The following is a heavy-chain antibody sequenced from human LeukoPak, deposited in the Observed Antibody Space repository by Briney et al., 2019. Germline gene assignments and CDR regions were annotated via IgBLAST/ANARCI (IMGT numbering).Heavy chain of an antibody. D-gene: IGHD2-15*01. Sequence: ASVKVSFKASAYTFTGYYMHWVRQAPGQGLEWMGWINSNSGATNYAPKFQGRVTMTRDTSISTTYMELTRLTSDDAAVYYCARGPGHTVVVVAAKTVGYMDVWGKGTTVTVSS. CDR2: INSNSGAT. J-gene: IGHJ6*03. CDR3: ARGPGHTVVVVAAKTVGYMDV. V-gene: IGHV1-2*02. CDR1: AYTFTGYY.